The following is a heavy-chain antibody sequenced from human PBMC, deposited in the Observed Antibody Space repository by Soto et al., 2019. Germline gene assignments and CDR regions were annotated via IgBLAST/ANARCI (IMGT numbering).Heavy chain of an antibody. Sequence: GGSLRLSCAASGFTFSSYAMHWVRQAPGKGLEWVAVISYDGSNKYYADSVKGRFTISRDNSKNTLYLQMNSLRAEDTAVYYRARPAKHCSGGSCRTYYFDYWGQGTLVTVSS. CDR2: ISYDGSNK. D-gene: IGHD2-15*01. V-gene: IGHV3-30-3*01. CDR3: ARPAKHCSGGSCRTYYFDY. J-gene: IGHJ4*02. CDR1: GFTFSSYA.